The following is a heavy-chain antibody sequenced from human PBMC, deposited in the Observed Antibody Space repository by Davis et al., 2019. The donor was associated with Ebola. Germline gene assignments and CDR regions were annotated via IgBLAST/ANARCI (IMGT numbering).Heavy chain of an antibody. D-gene: IGHD6-13*01. J-gene: IGHJ5*02. CDR2: IRPDGSDK. Sequence: GESLKISCAASGFPFSSYGFHWVRQAPGKGLEWVSFIRPDGSDKYYADSVKGRFTASRDNSRNTLFLQMNGLTPEDTAVYYCAKVVYSSSWLSWGQGTLVTVSS. CDR1: GFPFSSYG. V-gene: IGHV3-30*02. CDR3: AKVVYSSSWLS.